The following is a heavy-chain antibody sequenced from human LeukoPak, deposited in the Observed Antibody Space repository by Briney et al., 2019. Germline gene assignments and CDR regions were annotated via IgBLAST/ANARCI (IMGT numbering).Heavy chain of an antibody. CDR2: IYSSAST. CDR3: ARQDPYTTGWHFDC. Sequence: PSEPLSLTCTVSGGSISTSSYYWGWIRQPPGKGLEWIGSIYSSASTYYNPSLKSRVTLSVDTPKNQFSLKLSSVTAADTAVYYCARQDPYTTGWHFDCWGQGTLVTVSS. CDR1: GGSISTSSYY. V-gene: IGHV4-39*01. D-gene: IGHD6-19*01. J-gene: IGHJ4*02.